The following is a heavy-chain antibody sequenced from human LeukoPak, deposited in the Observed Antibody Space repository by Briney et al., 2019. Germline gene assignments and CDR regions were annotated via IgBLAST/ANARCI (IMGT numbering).Heavy chain of an antibody. V-gene: IGHV4-59*01. J-gene: IGHJ3*02. Sequence: SETLSLTCTVSGGSISSYYWSWIRQPPGKGLGCIGYIYYSGSTNYNPSLKSRVTISVDTSKNQFSLKLSSVTAADTAVYYCASSSYCSSTSCPDAFDIWRQGTMVTVSS. CDR3: ASSSYCSSTSCPDAFDI. D-gene: IGHD2-2*01. CDR2: IYYSGST. CDR1: GGSISSYY.